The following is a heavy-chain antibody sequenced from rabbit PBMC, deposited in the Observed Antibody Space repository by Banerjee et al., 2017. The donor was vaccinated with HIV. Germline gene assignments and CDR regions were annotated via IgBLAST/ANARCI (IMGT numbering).Heavy chain of an antibody. D-gene: IGHD1-1*01. CDR3: ASHPDGSGYFGL. CDR1: GFSFSSSYW. Sequence: QEQLEEYGGDLVKPEGSLTLTCTASGFSFSSSYWICWVRQAPGKGLELIACIYGGSSGSTWYARWAKGRFTISKTSSTTVTLQMTSLTAADTATYFCASHPDGSGYFGLWGPGTLVTVS. CDR2: IYGGSSGST. J-gene: IGHJ4*01. V-gene: IGHV1S45*01.